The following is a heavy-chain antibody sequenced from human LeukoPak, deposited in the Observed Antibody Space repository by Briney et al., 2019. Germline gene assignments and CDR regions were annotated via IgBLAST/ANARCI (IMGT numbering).Heavy chain of an antibody. Sequence: ASVKVSCKVSGYTLTELSMHWVRQAPGKGLEWMGGFDPEDGETIYAQKFQGRVTMTEDTSTDTAYMELSSLRAEDTAVYYCARDHLPGSYLNGPFDPWGQGTLVTVSS. V-gene: IGHV1-24*01. CDR3: ARDHLPGSYLNGPFDP. CDR2: FDPEDGET. CDR1: GYTLTELS. J-gene: IGHJ5*02. D-gene: IGHD1-26*01.